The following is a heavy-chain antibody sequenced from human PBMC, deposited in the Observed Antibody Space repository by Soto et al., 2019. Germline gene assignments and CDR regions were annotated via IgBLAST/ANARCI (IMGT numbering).Heavy chain of an antibody. Sequence: GASVKVSCKASGYTFTSYGISCVRQAPGQGLEWMGWISAYNGNTNYAQKLQGRVTMTTDTSTSTAYMELRSLRSDDTAVYYCARELGVWTGYYYYYYMDVWGKGTTVTVSS. D-gene: IGHD3-3*01. V-gene: IGHV1-18*01. CDR2: ISAYNGNT. J-gene: IGHJ6*03. CDR1: GYTFTSYG. CDR3: ARELGVWTGYYYYYYMDV.